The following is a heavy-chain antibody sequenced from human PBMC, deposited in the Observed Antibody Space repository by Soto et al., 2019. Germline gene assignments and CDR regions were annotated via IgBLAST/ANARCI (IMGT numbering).Heavy chain of an antibody. CDR2: SYYSGRT. CDR1: GGSISSYY. D-gene: IGHD2-2*02. CDR3: ARGYCSCTICYIWDNWFDP. Sequence: QVQLQESCPELVKPSETLSLTCTVSGGSISSYYWSWIRQHPGKGLEWIGYSYYSGRTNYNPSLKSRVTLSVETAKNQFSLKLSSVTAAATAVYYCARGYCSCTICYIWDNWFDPWGQGTLVTVSS. V-gene: IGHV4-59*01. J-gene: IGHJ5*02.